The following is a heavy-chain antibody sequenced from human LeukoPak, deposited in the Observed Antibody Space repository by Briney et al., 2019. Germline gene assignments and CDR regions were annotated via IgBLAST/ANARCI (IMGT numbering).Heavy chain of an antibody. V-gene: IGHV1-69*13. CDR1: GGTFSSYA. D-gene: IGHD3-10*01. CDR2: IIPIFGTA. Sequence: SVKVSCKASGGTFSSYAISWVRQAPGQGLEWMGGIIPIFGTANYAQKFQGRVTITADESTSTAYMELSSLRSEDTAVYYCVRDSPVRDYSFDYWGQGTLVTVSS. CDR3: VRDSPVRDYSFDY. J-gene: IGHJ4*02.